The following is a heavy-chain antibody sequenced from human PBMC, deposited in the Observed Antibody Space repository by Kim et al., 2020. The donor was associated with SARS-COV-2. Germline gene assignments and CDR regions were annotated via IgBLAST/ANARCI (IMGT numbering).Heavy chain of an antibody. J-gene: IGHJ3*01. CDR1: GFTFSNSA. V-gene: IGHV3-23*01. Sequence: GGSLRLSCAASGFTFSNSAMNWVRQAPGKGLEWISTITNNGGDTHSADSVKGRFTISRDNSKNTLYLEMNSPRAEDTALYYCAKDRSTGIAAVFDLWGQG. D-gene: IGHD1-1*01. CDR2: ITNNGGDT. CDR3: AKDRSTGIAAVFDL.